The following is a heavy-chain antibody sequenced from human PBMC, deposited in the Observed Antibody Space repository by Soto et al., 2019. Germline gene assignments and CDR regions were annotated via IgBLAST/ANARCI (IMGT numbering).Heavy chain of an antibody. Sequence: QVQLVQSGAEVKKPGASVKVSCKASGYTFTSYDINWVRQATGQVLEWMGWMNPNSGNTGYAQKFQGRVTMTRNTSISTAYIELSSLRSEDTAVYYCARERSAAGTGWFDPWGQGTLVTVSS. CDR1: GYTFTSYD. V-gene: IGHV1-8*01. D-gene: IGHD6-13*01. J-gene: IGHJ5*02. CDR2: MNPNSGNT. CDR3: ARERSAAGTGWFDP.